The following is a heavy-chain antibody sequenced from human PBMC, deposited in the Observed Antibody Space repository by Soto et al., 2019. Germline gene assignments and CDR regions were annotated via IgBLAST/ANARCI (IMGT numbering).Heavy chain of an antibody. V-gene: IGHV3-30-3*01. Sequence: HPGGSLRLSCAASGFTFSSYAMHWVRQAPGKGLEWVAVISYDGSNKYYADSVKGRFTISRDNSKNTLYLQMNSLRAEDTAVYYCARDVRYSSVRGSFWFDPWGQGTLVTVSS. CDR1: GFTFSSYA. J-gene: IGHJ5*02. CDR2: ISYDGSNK. D-gene: IGHD6-19*01. CDR3: ARDVRYSSVRGSFWFDP.